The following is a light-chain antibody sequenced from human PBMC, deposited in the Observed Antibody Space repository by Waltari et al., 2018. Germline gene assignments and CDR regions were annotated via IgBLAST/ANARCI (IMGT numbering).Light chain of an antibody. J-gene: IGKJ1*01. Sequence: DVQMTQSPSARPASAGDRVTITCRASQSISSYLHWYQQKPGKAPKFLIYAASSLQSGVPSRFSGSGSGTDFTLTISSLQPEDFATYYCQQSYSTPQTFGQGTKVEIK. CDR2: AAS. V-gene: IGKV1-39*01. CDR3: QQSYSTPQT. CDR1: QSISSY.